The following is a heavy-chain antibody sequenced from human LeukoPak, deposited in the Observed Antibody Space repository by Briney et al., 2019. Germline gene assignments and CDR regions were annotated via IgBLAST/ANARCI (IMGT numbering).Heavy chain of an antibody. CDR3: ARVTGYMIEDYFDY. D-gene: IGHD3-22*01. CDR2: LFYTGDT. V-gene: IGHV4-59*01. J-gene: IGHJ4*02. Sequence: SETLSLTCGVSGGSINSYYWSWIRQPPGKGLEWVGYLFYTGDTNYNPSLKSRVTISLDTSKNQVSLKLTSVTAADTAVYYCARVTGYMIEDYFDYWGQGTLVTVSS. CDR1: GGSINSYY.